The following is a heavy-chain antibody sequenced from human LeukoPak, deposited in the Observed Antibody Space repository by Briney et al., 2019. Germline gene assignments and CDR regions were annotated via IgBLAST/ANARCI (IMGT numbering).Heavy chain of an antibody. J-gene: IGHJ4*02. CDR2: IIPILGIA. D-gene: IGHD3-16*01. CDR1: GGTFSSYT. V-gene: IGHV1-69*02. CDR3: ASSVGEGDFDY. Sequence: SVKVSCKASGGTFSSYTISWVRQAPGQGLEWMGRIIPILGIANYAQKFQGRVTITADKSTSTAYMELSSLRSEDTAVYYCASSVGEGDFDYWGQGTLVTVSS.